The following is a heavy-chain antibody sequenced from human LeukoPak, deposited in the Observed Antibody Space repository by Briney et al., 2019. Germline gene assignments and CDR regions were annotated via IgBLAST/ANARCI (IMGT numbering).Heavy chain of an antibody. V-gene: IGHV1-18*01. Sequence: ASVKVSCKASGYTFTSYGISWVRQAPGQGLEWMGWISAYNGNTNYAQKLQGRVTMTTDTSTSTAYMELRSLRSDDTAVYYCASRAYYYDSSGSLDYWGQGTLVTVSS. D-gene: IGHD3-22*01. CDR1: GYTFTSYG. CDR2: ISAYNGNT. CDR3: ASRAYYYDSSGSLDY. J-gene: IGHJ4*02.